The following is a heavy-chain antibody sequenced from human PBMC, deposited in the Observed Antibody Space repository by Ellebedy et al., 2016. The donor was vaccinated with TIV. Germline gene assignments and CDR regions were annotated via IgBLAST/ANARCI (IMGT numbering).Heavy chain of an antibody. D-gene: IGHD1-14*01. CDR2: ISSSSSYI. CDR1: GFTFSSYS. CDR3: ARGAEPGKK. V-gene: IGHV3-21*04. Sequence: GESLKISXAASGFTFSSYSMNWVRQAPGKGLEWVSSISSSSSYIYYADSVKGRFTISRDNAKNSLYLQMNSLRAEDTALYHCARGAEPGKKWGQGTLVTVSS. J-gene: IGHJ4*02.